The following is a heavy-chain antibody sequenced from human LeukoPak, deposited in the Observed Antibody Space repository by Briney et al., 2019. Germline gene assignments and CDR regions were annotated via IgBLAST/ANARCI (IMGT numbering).Heavy chain of an antibody. Sequence: ASVKVSCKASGYTFTIYYMHWVRQAPGQGLEWMGWINPNSGGTSYAQRFQGRVTMTRDTSISKAYMELSGLTSDDTAVYYCARNPPYCTSTSCYNDYWGQGTLVTVSS. V-gene: IGHV1-2*02. CDR2: INPNSGGT. J-gene: IGHJ4*02. CDR3: ARNPPYCTSTSCYNDY. D-gene: IGHD2-2*02. CDR1: GYTFTIYY.